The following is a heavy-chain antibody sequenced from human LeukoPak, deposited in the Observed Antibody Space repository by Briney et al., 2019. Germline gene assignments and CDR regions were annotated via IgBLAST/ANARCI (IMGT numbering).Heavy chain of an antibody. CDR2: INPNSGGT. Sequence: ASVKVSCKASGYTFTRYYMHWVRQAPGQGLEWMGWINPNSGGTNYAQKFQGRVTMTRDTSISTAYMELSRRRSDDAAVYFCTRGVLTTVVTPRADYWGQGTLVTVSS. CDR1: GYTFTRYY. V-gene: IGHV1-2*02. D-gene: IGHD4-23*01. CDR3: TRGVLTTVVTPRADY. J-gene: IGHJ4*02.